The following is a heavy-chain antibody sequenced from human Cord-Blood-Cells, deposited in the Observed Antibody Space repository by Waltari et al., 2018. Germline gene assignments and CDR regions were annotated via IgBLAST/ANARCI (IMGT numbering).Heavy chain of an antibody. CDR2: ISWNSGSI. CDR1: GFTFDDYA. CDR3: AKDQV. J-gene: IGHJ4*02. V-gene: IGHV3-9*01. Sequence: EVQLVESGGGLVQPGRSVRLSCAASGFTFDDYAMHWVRQAPGKGLEWVSGISWNSGSIGYADAVKGRFTISRDNAKNSLYLQMNSLRAEDTAVYYCAKDQVWGQGTLVTVSS.